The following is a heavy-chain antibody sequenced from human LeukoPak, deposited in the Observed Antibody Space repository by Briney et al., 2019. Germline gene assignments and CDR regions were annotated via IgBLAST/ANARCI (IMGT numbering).Heavy chain of an antibody. V-gene: IGHV3-23*01. CDR2: VSGSGGST. J-gene: IGHJ4*02. D-gene: IGHD2/OR15-2a*01. Sequence: PGGSLRLSCAASGFTFSTYAMSWVRQAPGKGLEWVSAVSGSGGSTSNADSVKGRFTISRDNSKNTLYLQMNSLRAEDTAVYYCTAFPREDIRYIISDYWGQGALVTVSS. CDR1: GFTFSTYA. CDR3: TAFPREDIRYIISDY.